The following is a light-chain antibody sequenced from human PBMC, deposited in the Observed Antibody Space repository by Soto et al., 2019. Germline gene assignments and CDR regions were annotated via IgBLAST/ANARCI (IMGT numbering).Light chain of an antibody. CDR1: QALSNY. Sequence: DIQLTQSPSVLSASVVDTVTITCRASQALSNYLAWYQQKPGKAPDLLIYSASTLQSGVPSRFSGSGSETDFTLTINSLQAEDFATYYCQQTRSYPSTFGGGTRLEIK. J-gene: IGKJ5*01. CDR2: SAS. V-gene: IGKV1-9*01. CDR3: QQTRSYPST.